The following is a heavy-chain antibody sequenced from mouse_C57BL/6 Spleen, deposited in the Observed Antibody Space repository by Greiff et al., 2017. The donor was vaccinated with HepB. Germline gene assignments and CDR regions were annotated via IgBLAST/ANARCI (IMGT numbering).Heavy chain of an antibody. CDR1: GFSLTSYG. D-gene: IGHD2-1*01. Sequence: QVQLKESGPGLVQPSQSLSITCTVSGFSLTSYGVHWVRQSPGKGLEWLGVIWSGGSTDYNAAFISRLSISKDNSKSQVFFKMNSLQADDTAIYYCARNWGNGNYVLFAYWGQGTLVTVSA. CDR2: IWSGGST. J-gene: IGHJ3*01. CDR3: ARNWGNGNYVLFAY. V-gene: IGHV2-2*01.